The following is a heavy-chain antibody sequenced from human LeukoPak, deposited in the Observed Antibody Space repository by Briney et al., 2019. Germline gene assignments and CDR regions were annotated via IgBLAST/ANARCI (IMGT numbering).Heavy chain of an antibody. D-gene: IGHD2-21*02. CDR1: GGSLSSYY. J-gene: IGHJ6*04. Sequence: SETLSLTCTVSGGSLSSYYWSWIRQPPGKGLEWIGYIYYSGSTNYNPSLKSRVTISVDTSKNQFSLKLSSVTAADTAVYYCARDLRGDYFYYYGMDVWGKGTTVTVSS. CDR2: IYYSGST. V-gene: IGHV4-59*01. CDR3: ARDLRGDYFYYYGMDV.